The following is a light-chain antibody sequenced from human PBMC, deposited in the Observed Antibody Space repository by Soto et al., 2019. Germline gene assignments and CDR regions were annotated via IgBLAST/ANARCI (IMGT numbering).Light chain of an antibody. J-gene: IGKJ3*01. CDR2: LGS. CDR3: MQALQTPFT. V-gene: IGKV2-28*01. Sequence: VMTHSPLSLPVTPGEPASISCRSSQSLLYSNGYNYLDWYLQKPGQSPQLLIYLGSYRASGVPDRFTGSGSGTDFTLKISRVEAEDVGVYYCMQALQTPFTFGPGSKVDIK. CDR1: QSLLYSNGYNY.